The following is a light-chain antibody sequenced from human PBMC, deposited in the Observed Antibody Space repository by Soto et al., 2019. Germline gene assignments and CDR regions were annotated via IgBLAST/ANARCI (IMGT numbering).Light chain of an antibody. CDR2: KAS. J-gene: IGKJ1*01. CDR1: QSITNW. V-gene: IGKV1-5*03. Sequence: DIQMTQSPSTLSASVGDRVTITCRASQSITNWLAWYQQKPGKAPKVLIYKASSLERGVPSRFSGSGSGTEFTLTISSLQPDDFATYYCQQYNGYSQTFGQGTKVEIK. CDR3: QQYNGYSQT.